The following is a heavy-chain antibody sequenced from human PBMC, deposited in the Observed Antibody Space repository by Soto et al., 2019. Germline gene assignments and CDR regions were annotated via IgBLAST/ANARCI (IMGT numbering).Heavy chain of an antibody. CDR3: ASGASRWYPYFFDS. Sequence: QAQVVQSGAEVRKPGSSVKLSCKASEGTFNSYAIAWVRQAPGQGLEWMGGIIPYYNTLNYAQKFQDRVTITAADSTTTVYMELSSLRSDDPAVYFCASGASRWYPYFFDSWAPGTLVTVSS. CDR1: EGTFNSYA. CDR2: IIPYYNTL. D-gene: IGHD6-13*01. J-gene: IGHJ4*02. V-gene: IGHV1-69*01.